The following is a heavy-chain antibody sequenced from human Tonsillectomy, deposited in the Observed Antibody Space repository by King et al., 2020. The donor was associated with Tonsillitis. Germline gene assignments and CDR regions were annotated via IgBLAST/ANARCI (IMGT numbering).Heavy chain of an antibody. CDR3: ASSSPRGVSVATY. CDR1: GYTFATYW. Sequence: QLVQSGSEVKKPGESLKISCKGSGYTFATYWIAWVRQMPGKGLEWMGIVYPVDSDIKYNPSFQGQVTISADKSINTAYLQWSSLTASDTAMYYCASSSPRGVSVATYWGQGTLVTVSS. J-gene: IGHJ1*01. D-gene: IGHD5-12*01. V-gene: IGHV5-51*01. CDR2: VYPVDSDI.